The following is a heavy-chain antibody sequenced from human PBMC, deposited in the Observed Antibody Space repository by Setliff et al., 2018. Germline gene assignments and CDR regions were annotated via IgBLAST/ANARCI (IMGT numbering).Heavy chain of an antibody. CDR1: GLSYTNDW. D-gene: IGHD3-10*01. CDR3: FGAGTCSY. V-gene: IGHV3-7*01. J-gene: IGHJ4*02. Sequence: HPGGSLRLSCTASGLSYTNDWVSWVRQAPGKGLEWLASINPDGSEKYYVDSVKGRFTISRDNAKNSLSLQMNSLRTEDTAVYYCFGAGTCSYWGQGTQVTVSS. CDR2: INPDGSEK.